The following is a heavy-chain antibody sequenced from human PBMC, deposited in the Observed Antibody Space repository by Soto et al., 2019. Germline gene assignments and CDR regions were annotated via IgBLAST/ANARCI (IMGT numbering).Heavy chain of an antibody. Sequence: EVQLLESGGGLVQPGESLRLSCAASGFTFSSYAMSWVRQAPGKGLVWVSVISGSDDSTYYADSVKGRFTISRDNSKNTLYLQMNSMRAEDTAVYYCAKRSRSSTFDYWGQGTLVTVSS. CDR2: ISGSDDST. CDR1: GFTFSSYA. J-gene: IGHJ4*02. V-gene: IGHV3-23*01. CDR3: AKRSRSSTFDY. D-gene: IGHD6-6*01.